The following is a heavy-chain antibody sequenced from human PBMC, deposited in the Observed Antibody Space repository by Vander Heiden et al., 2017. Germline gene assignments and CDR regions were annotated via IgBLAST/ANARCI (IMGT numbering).Heavy chain of an antibody. Sequence: QLQLPESGPGLVKPSQTLSLTCSASGGSISSYFWSWLRQPPGKGLEWIGYIDNSGSTDYNPSLKSRVTISRDTSKNQVSLKLNAVTAADTAVYYCVRDRFVAVPTAAQHYYGMDVWGQGTTVTVSS. V-gene: IGHV4-59*01. D-gene: IGHD2-2*01. CDR1: GGSISSYF. CDR3: VRDRFVAVPTAAQHYYGMDV. J-gene: IGHJ6*02. CDR2: IDNSGST.